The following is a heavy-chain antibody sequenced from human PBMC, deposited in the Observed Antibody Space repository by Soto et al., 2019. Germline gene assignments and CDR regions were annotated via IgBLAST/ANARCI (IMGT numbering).Heavy chain of an antibody. Sequence: QVQLVQSGAEVKKPGSSVKVSCKASGGTFSSYAISWVRQAPGRGREWLGEIIPIFGTANYAQKFQGRVTITAEESTSTAYMELSSLRSEDTAVYYCARDRGPSSGYYPYWFDPWGQGTLVTVSS. V-gene: IGHV1-69*12. CDR1: GGTFSSYA. CDR3: ARDRGPSSGYYPYWFDP. J-gene: IGHJ5*02. D-gene: IGHD3-22*01. CDR2: IIPIFGTA.